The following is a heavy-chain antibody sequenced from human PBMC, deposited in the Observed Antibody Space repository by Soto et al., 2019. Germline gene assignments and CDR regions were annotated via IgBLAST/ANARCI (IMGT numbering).Heavy chain of an antibody. CDR2: TYLRSKWYN. V-gene: IGHV6-1*01. Sequence: QLQQSGPGLVKPSQTLSLTCGISGDSVSSNSATWNWIRQSPSRGLEWLGRTYLRSKWYNEYALSVKSRIDITPDTSKNYFSLQLRSVTPEDTAVYFCARAAVAFDVFDLWGQGTVVTVSS. CDR3: ARAAVAFDVFDL. CDR1: GDSVSSNSAT. D-gene: IGHD2-15*01. J-gene: IGHJ3*01.